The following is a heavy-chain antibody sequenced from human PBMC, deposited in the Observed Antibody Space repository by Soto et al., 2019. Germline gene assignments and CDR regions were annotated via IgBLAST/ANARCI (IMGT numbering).Heavy chain of an antibody. Sequence: GASVKVSCKASGYTFTNFGISWVRQAHGKGLEWMGWISAYNGNTNYAQNFQGRVTMTTDTSTSRAYMELRSLSSDDTAVDCGARGGTPIDYWGQGPLVTVSS. CDR1: GYTFTNFG. CDR3: ARGGTPIDY. V-gene: IGHV1-18*01. J-gene: IGHJ4*02. CDR2: ISAYNGNT.